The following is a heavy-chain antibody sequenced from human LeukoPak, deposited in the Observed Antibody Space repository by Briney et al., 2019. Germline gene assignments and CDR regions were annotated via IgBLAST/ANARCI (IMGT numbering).Heavy chain of an antibody. CDR2: ISSSGSYK. Sequence: GGSLRLSCAASGFTFSSYSMHWVRQAPGKGLEWVSSISSSGSYKYYADSVKGRFTISRDNAKNTLYLQMNSLRAEDTAVYYCARAEPLEYYDYVWGSDTTSSWGEGTLVT. D-gene: IGHD3-16*01. J-gene: IGHJ4*02. V-gene: IGHV3-21*01. CDR1: GFTFSSYS. CDR3: ARAEPLEYYDYVWGSDTTSS.